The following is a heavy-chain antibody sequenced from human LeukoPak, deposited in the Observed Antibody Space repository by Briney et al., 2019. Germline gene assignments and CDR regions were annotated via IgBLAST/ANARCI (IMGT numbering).Heavy chain of an antibody. CDR3: ARGRVSDSSGYLTVGHY. CDR1: GGSISSSSYY. CDR2: IYYSGST. J-gene: IGHJ4*02. Sequence: SETLSLTCTVSGGSISSSSYYWGWIRQPPGKGLEWIGSIYYSGSTYYNPSLKSRVTISVDTSKNQFSLKLSSVTAADTAVYYCARGRVSDSSGYLTVGHYWGQGTLVTVSS. D-gene: IGHD3-22*01. V-gene: IGHV4-39*07.